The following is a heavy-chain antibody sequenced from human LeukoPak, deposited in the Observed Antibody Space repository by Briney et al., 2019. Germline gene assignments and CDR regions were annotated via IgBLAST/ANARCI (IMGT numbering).Heavy chain of an antibody. Sequence: SQTLSLTCAISGDSVSNNSVAWNWMRHSPSRDLEWLGRTDDSAKGYNDYVVSVKSRITINPETAKNQFSLQLTSVTPEDTAVCYCARDMDYYGSGNYYNSRWFDPWGQGTLVTVSS. V-gene: IGHV6-1*01. D-gene: IGHD3-10*01. J-gene: IGHJ5*02. CDR3: ARDMDYYGSGNYYNSRWFDP. CDR2: TDDSAKGYN. CDR1: GDSVSNNSVA.